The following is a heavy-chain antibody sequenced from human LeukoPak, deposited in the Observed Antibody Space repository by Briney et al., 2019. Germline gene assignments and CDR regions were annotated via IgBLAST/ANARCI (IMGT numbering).Heavy chain of an antibody. CDR2: ISAYNGNT. D-gene: IGHD3-22*01. J-gene: IGHJ4*02. V-gene: IGHV1-18*01. Sequence: ASVKVSCKASGYTFTSYGISWVRQAPGQGLEWMGWISAYNGNTNYAQKLQGRVTMTTDTSTSTAYMELRSLRSDDTAVYYCARDVLRGGYYDSSGYYRSRSHFDYWGQGTLVTVSS. CDR3: ARDVLRGGYYDSSGYYRSRSHFDY. CDR1: GYTFTSYG.